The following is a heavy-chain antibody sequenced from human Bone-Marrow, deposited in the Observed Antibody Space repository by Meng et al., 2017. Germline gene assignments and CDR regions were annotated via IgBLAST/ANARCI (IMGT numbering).Heavy chain of an antibody. CDR3: AREPGPRVGWFDP. D-gene: IGHD1-26*01. J-gene: IGHJ5*02. CDR2: IIPIFGTA. CDR1: GGTFSSYA. Sequence: GAEWTTPGSSVKVSCKASGGTFSSYAISWVRQAPGQGLEWMGGIIPIFGTANYAQKFQGRVTITADESTSTAYMELSSLRSEDTAVYYCAREPGPRVGWFDPWGQGTLVTVSS. V-gene: IGHV1-69*01.